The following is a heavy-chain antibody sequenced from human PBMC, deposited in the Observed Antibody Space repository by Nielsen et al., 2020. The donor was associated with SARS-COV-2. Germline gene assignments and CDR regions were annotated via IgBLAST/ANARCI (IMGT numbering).Heavy chain of an antibody. J-gene: IGHJ4*02. CDR1: GGSISSSSYY. Sequence: SETLSLTCTVSGGSISSSSYYWGWIRQPPGKGLEWVGSIYYSGSTYYNPSLKSRVTISVDTSKNQFSLKLSSVTAADTAVYYCARGRSIAARPRYFDYWGQGTLVTVSS. D-gene: IGHD6-6*01. V-gene: IGHV4-39*01. CDR2: IYYSGST. CDR3: ARGRSIAARPRYFDY.